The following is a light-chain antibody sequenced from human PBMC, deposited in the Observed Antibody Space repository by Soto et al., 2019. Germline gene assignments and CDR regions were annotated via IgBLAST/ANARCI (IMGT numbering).Light chain of an antibody. Sequence: VVVTPSALSLSVSPGEPACISCRSCESLLHSDLKTHLYGYLQTAGHSPQLLIFEGSNRFSGVPDRFSGGGCGTDFTLTIRRLAPEYVAVYYYMQYGSSGTFGQGTKV. CDR2: EGS. CDR3: MQYGSSGT. J-gene: IGKJ1*01. CDR1: ESLLHSDLKTH. V-gene: IGKV2D-29*02.